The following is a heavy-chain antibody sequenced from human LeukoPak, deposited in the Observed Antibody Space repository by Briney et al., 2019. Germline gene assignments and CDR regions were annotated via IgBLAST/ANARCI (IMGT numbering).Heavy chain of an antibody. CDR2: INSDGSST. Sequence: GSLRLSCAASGFTFSSYWMHWVRQAPGKGLVWVSRINSDGSSTSYADSVKGRFTISRDNAKNTLYLQMNSLRAEDTAVYYCARASYCGGDCYSRYFQHWGQGTLVTVSS. CDR1: GFTFSSYW. D-gene: IGHD2-21*02. J-gene: IGHJ1*01. CDR3: ARASYCGGDCYSRYFQH. V-gene: IGHV3-74*01.